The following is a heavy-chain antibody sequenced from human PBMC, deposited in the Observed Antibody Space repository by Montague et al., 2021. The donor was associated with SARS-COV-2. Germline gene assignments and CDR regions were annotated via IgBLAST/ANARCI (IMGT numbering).Heavy chain of an antibody. CDR3: ARTSKLRESASGNYYYHDIDV. V-gene: IGHV4-39*02. D-gene: IGHD3-16*01. CDR1: GGSISSSTYY. J-gene: IGHJ6*02. CDR2: LYNGGTT. Sequence: SETLSLTCNVSGGSISSSTYYWGWIRQPPGKGLEWIGNLYNGGTTYYSPYLKSRVTISVDTSKNHFSLNMASVTDADTAVYYCARTSKLRESASGNYYYHDIDVWGQGTTVTVSS.